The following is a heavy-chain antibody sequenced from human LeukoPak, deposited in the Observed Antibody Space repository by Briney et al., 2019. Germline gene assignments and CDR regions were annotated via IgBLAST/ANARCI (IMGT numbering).Heavy chain of an antibody. J-gene: IGHJ6*02. V-gene: IGHV3-48*02. CDR2: ISSSSSTI. CDR3: ARVRPNFDNYAMDV. D-gene: IGHD3-9*01. CDR1: GFSFSGYS. Sequence: GGSLRLSCAASGFSFSGYSMNWVRQAPGKGLEWVSYISSSSSTIYYADSVKGRFTISRDNAKNSLYLQMNSLRDEDTAVCFCARVRPNFDNYAMDVWGQGTTVTVSS.